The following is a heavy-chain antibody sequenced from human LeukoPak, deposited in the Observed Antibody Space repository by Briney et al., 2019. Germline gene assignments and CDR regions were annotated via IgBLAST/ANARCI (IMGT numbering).Heavy chain of an antibody. D-gene: IGHD3-10*01. Sequence: SVKVSCKASGGTFSSYAISWVRQAPGQGLEWMGRIIPILGIANYAQKFQGRVMITADKSTSTAYMELSSLRSEDTAVYYCAREAITMVRGVIIRYYYGMDVWGQGTTVTVSS. CDR1: GGTFSSYA. J-gene: IGHJ6*02. V-gene: IGHV1-69*04. CDR3: AREAITMVRGVIIRYYYGMDV. CDR2: IIPILGIA.